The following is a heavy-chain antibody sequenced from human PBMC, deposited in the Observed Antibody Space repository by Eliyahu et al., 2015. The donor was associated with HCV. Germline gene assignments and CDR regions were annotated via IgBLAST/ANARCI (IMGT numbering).Heavy chain of an antibody. CDR2: IDSYGIDT. V-gene: IGHV3-74*01. Sequence: EVQLVESGGGLVQPGGSLRLACAASGFTLXSYYIXWVRQVPGKGLVWVSRIDSYGIDTXYADSVEGRFTISRDIAKNTVFLQMSSLRVDDTGVYYCARRPAFPVGSLDVWGPGTTVSVSS. CDR3: ARRPAFPVGSLDV. CDR1: GFTLXSYY. D-gene: IGHD3-10*01. J-gene: IGHJ6*02.